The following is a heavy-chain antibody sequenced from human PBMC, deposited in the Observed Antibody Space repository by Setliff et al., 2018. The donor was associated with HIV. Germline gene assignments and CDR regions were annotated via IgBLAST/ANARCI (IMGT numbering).Heavy chain of an antibody. CDR1: RCTFTGYY. CDR2: INSKTATT. D-gene: IGHD2-2*02. CDR3: ARDLFGSWYTGSSGLAH. Sequence: PVQFPCQASRCTFTGYYIHWVRLPPGQGLEWRGWINSKTATTYYAQDFQGRVTMTSDTSTSTVYMDLRRLRSDDTAVYYCARDLFGSWYTGSSGLAHWGQGTLVTVSS. V-gene: IGHV1-2*02. J-gene: IGHJ4*02.